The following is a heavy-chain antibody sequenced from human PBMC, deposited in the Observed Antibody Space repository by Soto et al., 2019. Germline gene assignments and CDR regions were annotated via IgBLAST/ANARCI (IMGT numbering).Heavy chain of an antibody. V-gene: IGHV3-73*01. CDR3: TRRDYDSSGYPYGMDV. CDR2: IRSKANSYAT. Sequence: EVQLVESGGGLVQPGGSLKLSCAASGFTFSGSAMHWVRQASGKGLEWVGRIRSKANSYATAYAASVKGRFTISRDDSKNTAYRQMNSLKSEDTAVYYCTRRDYDSSGYPYGMDVWGQGTTVTVSS. J-gene: IGHJ6*02. D-gene: IGHD3-22*01. CDR1: GFTFSGSA.